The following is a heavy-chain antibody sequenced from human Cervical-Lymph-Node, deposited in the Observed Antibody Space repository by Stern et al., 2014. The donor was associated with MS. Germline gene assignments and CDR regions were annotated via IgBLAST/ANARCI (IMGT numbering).Heavy chain of an antibody. CDR1: GGSISGYD. V-gene: IGHV4-59*01. CDR3: ARSRDAYSPLAY. CDR2: IYYRGGT. Sequence: QVQLVQSGPGLVKPSETLPLTCTVSGGSISGYDCSWLRQPPGQGPEWIGHIYYRGGTTYHPSLQRRLSLSIAAPTNHFFLKASSVTAADTAVYYCARSRDAYSPLAYWGQGALVTVSS. J-gene: IGHJ4*02. D-gene: IGHD5-24*01.